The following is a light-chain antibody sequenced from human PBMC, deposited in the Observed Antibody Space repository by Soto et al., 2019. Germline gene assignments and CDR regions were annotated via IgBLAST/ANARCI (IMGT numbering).Light chain of an antibody. V-gene: IGKV3-15*01. CDR1: QSVSSN. CDR3: QQYNSWPRT. J-gene: IGKJ1*01. Sequence: EIVMTQSPATLSVSPGERATLSCRASQSVSSNVAWYQQKPGQAPRLLISGASTRATGIPVSFSGSGSGTEFTLTISSLQSEDFAVYYCQQYNSWPRTFGQGTKVEIK. CDR2: GAS.